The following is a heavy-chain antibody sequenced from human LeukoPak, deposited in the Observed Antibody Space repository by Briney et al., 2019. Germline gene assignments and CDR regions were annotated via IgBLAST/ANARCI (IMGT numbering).Heavy chain of an antibody. D-gene: IGHD6-6*01. CDR1: GGSISSYY. J-gene: IGHJ4*02. CDR3: ARGGFYSSSSSLYDY. Sequence: SETLSLTCTVSGGSISSYYWSWIRQPAGKGLEWIGRIYTSGSTNYNPSLKSRVTMSVDTSKNQFSLKLSSVTAADTAVYYCARGGFYSSSSSLYDYWGQGTLVTVSS. CDR2: IYTSGST. V-gene: IGHV4-4*07.